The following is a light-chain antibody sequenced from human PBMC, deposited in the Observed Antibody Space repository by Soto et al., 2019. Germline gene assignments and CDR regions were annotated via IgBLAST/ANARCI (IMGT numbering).Light chain of an antibody. J-gene: IGLJ1*01. CDR1: SSDVGGYKY. V-gene: IGLV2-11*01. Sequence: QSVLTQPRSVSGSPGQSVTISCTGTSSDVGGYKYVSWYQQKPGKAPKLIIYGVSRWPSGVPNRFSGSKSGNRASLTISGLQAEDEGDYYCCSYAGGPEVFGTVTKVTV. CDR2: GVS. CDR3: CSYAGGPEV.